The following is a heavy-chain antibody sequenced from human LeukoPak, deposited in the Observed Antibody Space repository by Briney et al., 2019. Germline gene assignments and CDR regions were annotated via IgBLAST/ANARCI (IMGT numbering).Heavy chain of an antibody. V-gene: IGHV1-2*02. J-gene: IGHJ4*02. CDR2: INPNSGGT. D-gene: IGHD3-10*01. CDR1: GYTFTSYY. CDR3: ARGEWFGELGFDY. Sequence: ASVKVSCKASGYTFTSYYMHWVRQAPGQGLEWMGWINPNSGGTNYAQKFQGRVTMTRDTSISTAYMELSRLRSDDTAVYYCARGEWFGELGFDYWGQGTLVTVSS.